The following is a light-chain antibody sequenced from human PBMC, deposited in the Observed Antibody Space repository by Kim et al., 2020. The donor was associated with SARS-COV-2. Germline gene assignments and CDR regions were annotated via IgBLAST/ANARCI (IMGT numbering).Light chain of an antibody. J-gene: IGKJ1*01. CDR2: AAS. CDR1: QGIANN. CDR3: QQYDVYPRT. V-gene: IGKV1-16*01. Sequence: SVGDRVILTCQASQGIANNLVWFQQKPGKAPKSLIYAASSLESGVPSRFSGSGSGTEFTLTISSLQPEDYATYYCQQYDVYPRTFGQGTKVDIK.